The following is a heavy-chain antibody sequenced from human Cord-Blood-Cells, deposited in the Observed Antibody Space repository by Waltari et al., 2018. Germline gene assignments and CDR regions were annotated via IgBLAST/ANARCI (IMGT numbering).Heavy chain of an antibody. CDR3: ASLNYYYYGMDV. CDR1: GGSFSGYY. CDR2: INHSGST. J-gene: IGHJ6*02. Sequence: QVQLQQWGAGLLKPSETLSLTCAVYGGSFSGYYWSWIRQPPGKGLEWIGEINHSGSTNYNPSLKSRVTISVDTFKNQFSLKLSSVTAADTAVYYCASLNYYYYGMDVWGQGTTVTVSS. V-gene: IGHV4-34*01.